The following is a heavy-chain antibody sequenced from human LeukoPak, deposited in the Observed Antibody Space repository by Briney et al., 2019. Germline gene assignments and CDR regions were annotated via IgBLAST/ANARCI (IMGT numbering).Heavy chain of an antibody. CDR2: IYYSGST. CDR1: GGSISSGGYY. J-gene: IGHJ4*02. Sequence: PSETLSLTCTVSGGSISSGGYYWSWIRQHPGKGLEWIGYIYYSGSTYYNPSLKSRVTISVDTSKNQFSLKLSSVTAADTAVYYCAKGHVGARPIDYWGQGTLVTVSS. D-gene: IGHD1-26*01. V-gene: IGHV4-31*03. CDR3: AKGHVGARPIDY.